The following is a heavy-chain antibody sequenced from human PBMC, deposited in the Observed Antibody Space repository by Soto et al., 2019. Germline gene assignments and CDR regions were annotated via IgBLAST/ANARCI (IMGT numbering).Heavy chain of an antibody. D-gene: IGHD3-10*01. CDR2: ITSRGDYT. CDR1: GYTFSSYA. V-gene: IGHV3-21*05. CDR3: VREFFGELI. Sequence: GGSLRLSCAASGYTFSSYAMNWVRQAPGKGLEWLSYITSRGDYTRYADSVKGRFTISRDSAQSSLYLQMNSLRAEDTAMYYCVREFFGELIRGQGTPVTVSS. J-gene: IGHJ4*02.